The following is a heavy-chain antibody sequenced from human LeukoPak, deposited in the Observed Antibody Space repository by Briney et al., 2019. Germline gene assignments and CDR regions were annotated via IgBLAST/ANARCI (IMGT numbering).Heavy chain of an antibody. CDR2: IYHSGST. J-gene: IGHJ5*02. V-gene: IGHV4-38-2*02. D-gene: IGHD3-10*01. Sequence: SENLSLTCAVSGYSISSGYYWGWIRQPPGKGLEWIGSIYHSGSTYYNPSLKSRVTISVDTSKNQFSLKLSSVTAADTAVYYCARDPEPGRFRGANNWFDPWGQGTLVTVSS. CDR3: ARDPEPGRFRGANNWFDP. CDR1: GYSISSGYY.